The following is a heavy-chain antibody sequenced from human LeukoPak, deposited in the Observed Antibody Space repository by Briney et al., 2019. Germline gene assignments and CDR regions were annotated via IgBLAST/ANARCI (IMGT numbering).Heavy chain of an antibody. CDR3: ARDRGSGWYGGPIDI. CDR1: DGSISSYY. CDR2: IYYSGST. D-gene: IGHD6-19*01. J-gene: IGHJ3*02. Sequence: PSETLSLTCTVSDGSISSYYWSWIRQPPGKGLEWIGYIYYSGSTNYNPSLKSRVTISVDTSKNQFSLKLSSVTAADTAVYYCARDRGSGWYGGPIDIWGQGTMVTVSS. V-gene: IGHV4-59*01.